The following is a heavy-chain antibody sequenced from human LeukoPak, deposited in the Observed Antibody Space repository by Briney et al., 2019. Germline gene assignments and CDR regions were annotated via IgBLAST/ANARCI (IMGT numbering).Heavy chain of an antibody. CDR3: AKGVVPAARGWFDP. CDR2: ISGSGGST. CDR1: GFTFSSYS. D-gene: IGHD2-2*01. Sequence: GGSLRLSCAASGFTFSSYSMNWVRQAPGKGLEWVSAISGSGGSTYYADSVKGRFTISRDNSKNTLYLQMNSLRAEDTAVYYCAKGVVPAARGWFDPWGQGTLVTVSS. J-gene: IGHJ5*02. V-gene: IGHV3-23*01.